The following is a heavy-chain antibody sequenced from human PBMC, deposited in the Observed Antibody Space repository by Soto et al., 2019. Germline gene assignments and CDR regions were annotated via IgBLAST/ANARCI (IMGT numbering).Heavy chain of an antibody. D-gene: IGHD5-12*01. Sequence: ASVKVSCKASGYSFTSYYMHWVRQAPGQGLEWMGIINPSGGSTSYAQKFQGRVTITADESTSTAYMELSSLRSEDTAVYYCARSLSGYDSAEVYYFDYWGQGTLVTVSS. CDR2: INPSGGST. V-gene: IGHV1-46*01. CDR1: GYSFTSYY. J-gene: IGHJ4*02. CDR3: ARSLSGYDSAEVYYFDY.